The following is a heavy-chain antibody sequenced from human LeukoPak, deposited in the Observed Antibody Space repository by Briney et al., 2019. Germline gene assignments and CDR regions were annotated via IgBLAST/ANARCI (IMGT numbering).Heavy chain of an antibody. CDR3: ARGVYCSTSSCSGGLGYYFYFMDV. CDR2: ITSNNGGT. D-gene: IGHD2-2*01. V-gene: IGHV1-2*02. CDR1: GHIFTGSY. J-gene: IGHJ6*03. Sequence: ASVNVLRKASGHIFTGSYIQWARQAPGQGLEWMGWITSNNGGTHYAQKFQGRVTMTRDTSITTVFMELRSLRYDDTAVYYGARGVYCSTSSCSGGLGYYFYFMDVWGKGTTVTVS.